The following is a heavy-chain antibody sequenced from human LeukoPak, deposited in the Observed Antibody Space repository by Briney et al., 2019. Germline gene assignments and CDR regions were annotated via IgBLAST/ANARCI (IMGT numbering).Heavy chain of an antibody. CDR2: FDPEDGET. V-gene: IGHV1-24*01. Sequence: ASVKVSCKVSGYTLTELSMHWVRQAPGKGLEWMGGFDPEDGETIYAQKFQGRVTMTEDTSTDTAYMELSSLRSEDTAVYYCATVFPATVTEGGWRAFDIWGQGTMVTVSS. D-gene: IGHD4-17*01. J-gene: IGHJ3*02. CDR3: ATVFPATVTEGGWRAFDI. CDR1: GYTLTELS.